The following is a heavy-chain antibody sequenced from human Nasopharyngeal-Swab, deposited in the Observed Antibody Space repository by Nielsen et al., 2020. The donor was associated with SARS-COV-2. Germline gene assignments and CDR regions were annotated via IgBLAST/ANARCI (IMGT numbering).Heavy chain of an antibody. V-gene: IGHV4-4*02. D-gene: IGHD5-18*01. CDR2: IYHSGST. CDR3: ARGYSWYYYYGMDV. Sequence: VRQAPGKGLEWIGEIYHSGSTNYNPSLKSRVTISVDKSKNQFSLKLSSVTAADTAVYYCARGYSWYYYYGMDVWGQGTTVTVSS. J-gene: IGHJ6*02.